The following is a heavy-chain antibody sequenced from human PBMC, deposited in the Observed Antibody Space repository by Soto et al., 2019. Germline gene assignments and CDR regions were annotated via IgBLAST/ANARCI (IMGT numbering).Heavy chain of an antibody. CDR3: ARGALRYFDWLFQKPYGMDV. D-gene: IGHD3-9*01. CDR2: IYYSGST. J-gene: IGHJ6*02. V-gene: IGHV4-31*03. CDR1: GGSISSGGYY. Sequence: SETLSLTCTVSGGSISSGGYYWSWIRQHPGKGLEWIGYIYYSGSTYYNPSLKSRVTISVDTSKNQFSLKLSSVTAADTAVYYCARGALRYFDWLFQKPYGMDVWGQGTTVTVSS.